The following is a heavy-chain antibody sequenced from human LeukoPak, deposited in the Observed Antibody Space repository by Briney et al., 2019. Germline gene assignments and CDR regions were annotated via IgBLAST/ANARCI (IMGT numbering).Heavy chain of an antibody. J-gene: IGHJ4*02. CDR2: INYSEST. D-gene: IGHD3-10*01. CDR1: GVSISGSRSY. V-gene: IGHV4-39*07. CDR3: ARVRGSGSYIDY. Sequence: PSETLSLTCTVSGVSISGSRSYWAWIRQSPGEGLEWIGSINYSESTYYSPSLESRVTISVDTSKNQFSLKLSSVTAADTAVYYCARVRGSGSYIDYWGQGTLVTVSS.